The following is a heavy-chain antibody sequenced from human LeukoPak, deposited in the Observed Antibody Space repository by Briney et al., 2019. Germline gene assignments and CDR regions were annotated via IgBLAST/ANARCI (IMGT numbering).Heavy chain of an antibody. D-gene: IGHD3-10*01. J-gene: IGHJ5*02. V-gene: IGHV5-51*01. CDR1: GYSFPNYW. CDR3: ARLHGSETFLSYSWFDP. Sequence: GESLKISCKGSGYSFPNYWIGWVRQMPGKGLEWMGLIYLGDSDTRYSPSFQGHVTISADKSINTAYLQWSSLKASDTAMYYCARLHGSETFLSYSWFDPWGQGTLVTVPS. CDR2: IYLGDSDT.